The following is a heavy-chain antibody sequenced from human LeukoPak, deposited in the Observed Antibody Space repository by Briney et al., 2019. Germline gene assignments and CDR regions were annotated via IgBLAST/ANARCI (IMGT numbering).Heavy chain of an antibody. CDR1: GGSISSSDYH. CDR2: IYYSGNI. D-gene: IGHD2-15*01. CDR3: ARSPNVVSSWFDP. Sequence: SQTLSLTCTVSGGSISSSDYHWSWIRQLPGKGLEWIGYIYYSGNIFYNPSLKSRLTISVDTPKNQFSLKLSSVTAADTAVYYCARSPNVVSSWFDPWGQGTLVTVSS. J-gene: IGHJ5*02. V-gene: IGHV4-31*03.